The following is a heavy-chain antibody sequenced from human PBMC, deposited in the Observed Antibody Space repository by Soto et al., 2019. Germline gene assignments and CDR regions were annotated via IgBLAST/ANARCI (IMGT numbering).Heavy chain of an antibody. J-gene: IGHJ6*02. CDR2: IYYSGST. Sequence: PGKGLEWIGYIYYSGSTNYNPSLKSRVTISVDKSKNQFSLKLSSVTAADTAVYYCARDPLSSGSYPYGMVVWGQRTTVTVSS. D-gene: IGHD3-10*01. V-gene: IGHV4-59*12. CDR3: ARDPLSSGSYPYGMVV.